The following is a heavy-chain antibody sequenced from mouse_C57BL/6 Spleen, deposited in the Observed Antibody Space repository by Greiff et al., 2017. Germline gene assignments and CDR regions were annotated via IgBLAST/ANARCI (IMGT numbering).Heavy chain of an antibody. CDR1: GFTFSDYG. J-gene: IGHJ4*01. CDR2: ISNLAYSI. CDR3: ARHVTVEGAMDD. V-gene: IGHV5-15*04. D-gene: IGHD1-1*01. Sequence: EVKLVESGGGLVQPGGSLKLSCAASGFTFSDYGMAWVRQAPRKGPEWVAFISNLAYSIYYADTVTGRFTISRENAKNTLYLGMSSLRSEDTAMYYCARHVTVEGAMDDWGQGTSVTVSS.